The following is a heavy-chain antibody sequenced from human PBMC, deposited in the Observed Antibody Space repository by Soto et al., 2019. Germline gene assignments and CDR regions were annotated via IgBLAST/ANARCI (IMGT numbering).Heavy chain of an antibody. D-gene: IGHD6-6*01. CDR2: IYYSGST. CDR1: GGSISSYY. Sequence: SETLSLTCTVSGGSISSYYWGWIRQPPGKGLEWIGYIYYSGSTNYNPSLKSRVTISVDTSKNQFSLKLSSVTAADTAVYYCARPQYSSSNDAFDIWGQGTMVTVSS. J-gene: IGHJ3*02. CDR3: ARPQYSSSNDAFDI. V-gene: IGHV4-59*01.